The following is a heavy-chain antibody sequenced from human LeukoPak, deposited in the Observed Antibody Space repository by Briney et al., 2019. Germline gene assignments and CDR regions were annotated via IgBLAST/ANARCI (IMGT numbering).Heavy chain of an antibody. CDR1: GFRFSDYG. CDR3: ARTRYNSGGGDC. CDR2: IWYDGTNK. J-gene: IGHJ4*02. Sequence: PGGSLRLSCAASGFRFSDYGMHWVRQAPGKGLEFVAVIWYDGTNKYYADSVEGRFTISRDNSKNTLYLQMNSLGAEDTAVYYCARTRYNSGGGDCWGQGTLVTVST. D-gene: IGHD6-19*01. V-gene: IGHV3-33*01.